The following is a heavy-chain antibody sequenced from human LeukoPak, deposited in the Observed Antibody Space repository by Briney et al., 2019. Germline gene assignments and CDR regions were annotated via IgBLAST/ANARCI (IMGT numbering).Heavy chain of an antibody. Sequence: GGSLRLSCAASGFTVSSNYMSWVRQAPGKGLEWVLAISGSGGSTYYADSVKGRFTISRDNSKNTLYLQMNSLRAEDTAVYYCANRLQSPEDYWGQGTLVTVSS. CDR3: ANRLQSPEDY. J-gene: IGHJ4*02. CDR2: ISGSGGST. D-gene: IGHD4-11*01. V-gene: IGHV3-23*01. CDR1: GFTVSSNY.